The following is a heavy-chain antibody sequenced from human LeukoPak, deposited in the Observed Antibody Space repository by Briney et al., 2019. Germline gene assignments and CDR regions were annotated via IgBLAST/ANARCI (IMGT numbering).Heavy chain of an antibody. D-gene: IGHD5-18*01. Sequence: GGSLRLSCAASGFTFSTYGMHWVRQAPGKGLEWVAGISYDGSKKYYADSVKGRFTISRDNSKNTLWLQMNSLSAEDTAVYYCAKDINSYGYDCWGQGTLVTVSS. CDR2: ISYDGSKK. V-gene: IGHV3-30*18. J-gene: IGHJ4*02. CDR1: GFTFSTYG. CDR3: AKDINSYGYDC.